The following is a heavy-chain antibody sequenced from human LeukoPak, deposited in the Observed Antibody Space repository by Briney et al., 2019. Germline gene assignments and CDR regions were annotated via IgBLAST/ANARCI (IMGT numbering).Heavy chain of an antibody. J-gene: IGHJ4*02. D-gene: IGHD6-19*01. Sequence: GGSLRPSCAASGFTSTSYWTTWVRHAPGEGLGWVADIKQDGRDKYYAGSVKGRFTISRDNAKNSLYLQMNSLRVEDTAVYFCARYNSAWKTDDYWGQGTLVTVSS. CDR2: IKQDGRDK. CDR1: GFTSTSYW. CDR3: ARYNSAWKTDDY. V-gene: IGHV3-7*03.